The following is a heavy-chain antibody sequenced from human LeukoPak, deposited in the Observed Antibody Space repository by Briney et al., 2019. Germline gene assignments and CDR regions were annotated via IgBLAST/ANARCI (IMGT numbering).Heavy chain of an antibody. CDR2: IYSGGST. J-gene: IGHJ4*02. D-gene: IGHD6-19*01. CDR1: GFTVSSNY. Sequence: GGSLRLSCAASGFTVSSNYMSWVRLAPGKGLEWVSVIYSGGSTYYADSVKGRFTISRDNSKNTLYLQMNSLRAEDTAVYYCARAAVAALFDYWGQGTLVTVSS. CDR3: ARAAVAALFDY. V-gene: IGHV3-53*01.